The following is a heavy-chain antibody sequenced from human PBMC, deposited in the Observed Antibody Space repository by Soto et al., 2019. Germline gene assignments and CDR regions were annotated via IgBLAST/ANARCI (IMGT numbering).Heavy chain of an antibody. D-gene: IGHD3-16*01. J-gene: IGHJ4*02. V-gene: IGHV3-74*01. CDR3: TKDSHWGIISPTHDH. CDR1: GFTFSSYW. Sequence: PGGSLRLSCAASGFTFSSYWMHCVRQAPGKGLVWVSRINSDGSSTSYADSVKGRFTISRDNAKNTVYLQMNSLRVEDTAIYYCTKDSHWGIISPTHDHWGQGTQVTVSS. CDR2: INSDGSST.